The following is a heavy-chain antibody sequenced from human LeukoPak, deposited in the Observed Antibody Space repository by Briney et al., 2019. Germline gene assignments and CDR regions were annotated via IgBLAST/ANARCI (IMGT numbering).Heavy chain of an antibody. CDR2: VSHGGTT. D-gene: IGHD3-10*01. J-gene: IGHJ5*02. CDR1: GYSISSGYY. Sequence: SETLSLTCTVSGYSISSGYYWGWISQCPGKGLEWIGEVSHGGTTNYSPSFQGQVTISVDKSISTVYLQWSALKASDSAIYYCARLGVKIVRGVSLKRSGTHWFDPWGQGTLVTVSS. CDR3: ARLGVKIVRGVSLKRSGTHWFDP. V-gene: IGHV4-38-2*02.